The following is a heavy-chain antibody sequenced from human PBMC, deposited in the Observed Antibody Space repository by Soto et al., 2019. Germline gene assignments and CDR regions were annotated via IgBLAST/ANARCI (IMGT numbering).Heavy chain of an antibody. CDR2: IYWDDDK. V-gene: IGHV2-5*02. CDR3: AHIVVAGLGYYFDY. J-gene: IGHJ4*02. Sequence: QITLKESGPTLVKPTQTLTLTCTFSGFSLSSTRMAVGWIRQPPGKALEWLALIYWDDDKRYSPFLKSRLTITKDTSKTQVVPTMSHMVPVDTARYYCAHIVVAGLGYYFDYWGQGTLVTVSS. CDR1: GFSLSSTRMA. D-gene: IGHD6-19*01.